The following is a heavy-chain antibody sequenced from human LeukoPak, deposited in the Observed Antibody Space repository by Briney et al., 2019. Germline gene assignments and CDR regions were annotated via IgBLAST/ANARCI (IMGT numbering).Heavy chain of an antibody. CDR1: GYTFTSYD. J-gene: IGHJ4*02. D-gene: IGHD3-16*02. CDR2: MNPNSGNT. V-gene: IGHV1-8*03. Sequence: SVKVSCKASGYTFTSYDINWVRQATGQGLEWMGWMNPNSGNTGYAQKFQGRVTITRNTSISTAYMELSSLRSEDTAVYYCARSRRIMITFGGVIVPPDFVDYWGQGTLVTVSS. CDR3: ARSRRIMITFGGVIVPPDFVDY.